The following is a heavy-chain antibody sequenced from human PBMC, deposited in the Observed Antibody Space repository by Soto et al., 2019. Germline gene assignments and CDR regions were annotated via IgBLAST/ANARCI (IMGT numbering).Heavy chain of an antibody. CDR3: ARDFVLVPSALYYYEY. D-gene: IGHD2-2*01. CDR2: INPSGGST. J-gene: IGHJ4*02. CDR1: GYTFASYY. Sequence: QVQLVQSGAEVKKPGASVKVFCKTSGYTFASYYMHWVRQAPGQGLEWMGTINPSGGSTSYAQKFQGRVTMTRDTSTNTVYMELSSLRSEDTAVYHCARDFVLVPSALYYYEYWGQGTLVTVSS. V-gene: IGHV1-46*01.